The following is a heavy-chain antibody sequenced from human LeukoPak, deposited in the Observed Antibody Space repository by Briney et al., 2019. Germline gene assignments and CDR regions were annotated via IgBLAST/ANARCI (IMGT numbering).Heavy chain of an antibody. CDR3: ARVSPFHFYYSYMDV. Sequence: GASVKVSCKASGYTFTNYDINWVRQATGQGLEWTGWMNPNSGNTGCAQKFQGRVTITRNTSISTAYMELSSLRSEDTAVYYCARVSPFHFYYSYMDVWGKGTTVTVSS. J-gene: IGHJ6*03. CDR1: GYTFTNYD. D-gene: IGHD2/OR15-2a*01. CDR2: MNPNSGNT. V-gene: IGHV1-8*03.